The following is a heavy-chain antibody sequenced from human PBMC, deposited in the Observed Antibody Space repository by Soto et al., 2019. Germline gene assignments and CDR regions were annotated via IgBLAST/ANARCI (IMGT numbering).Heavy chain of an antibody. V-gene: IGHV3-30*03. CDR1: GFTFSSYA. CDR3: ARATNYYYAMDV. CDR2: ISYDGSDR. J-gene: IGHJ6*02. Sequence: GGSLRLSCAASGFTFSSYAMSWVRQAPGKGLQWVAFISYDGSDRYYEDSVKGRFTISRGNSKNTLYLQINSLKTEDTAVYYCARATNYYYAMDVWGQGTTVTV.